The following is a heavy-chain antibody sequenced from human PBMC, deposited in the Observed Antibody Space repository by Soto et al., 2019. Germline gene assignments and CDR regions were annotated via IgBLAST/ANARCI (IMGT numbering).Heavy chain of an antibody. J-gene: IGHJ6*02. CDR3: ARSYYDSSGPIPDPYYYGMDV. CDR2: ISAYNGDT. Sequence: ASVKVSCKASGYTFTSYGISWVRQAPGQGLEWMGWISAYNGDTNYAQKLQGRVTMTTDTSTSTAYMDLRSLRSDDTAVYYCARSYYDSSGPIPDPYYYGMDVWGQGTTVTAP. V-gene: IGHV1-18*01. CDR1: GYTFTSYG. D-gene: IGHD3-22*01.